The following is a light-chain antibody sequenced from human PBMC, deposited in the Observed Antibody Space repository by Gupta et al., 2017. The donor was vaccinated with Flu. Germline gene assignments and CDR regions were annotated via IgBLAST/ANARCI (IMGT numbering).Light chain of an antibody. CDR3: SSDTSSTTPV. CDR2: EVT. Sequence: QSALTPLAYVSGSPGKSITISCNGTSNDVGGYSYVSWYQQRPGKAPKLMIYEVTNRPSVVSSRFSGSKSGNTASLTIAGLQAEDEADYYCSSDTSSTTPVFGGGTELTVL. CDR1: SNDVGGYSY. V-gene: IGLV2-14*01. J-gene: IGLJ3*02.